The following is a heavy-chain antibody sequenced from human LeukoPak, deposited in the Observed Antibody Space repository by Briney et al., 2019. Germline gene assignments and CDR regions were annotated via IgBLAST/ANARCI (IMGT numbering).Heavy chain of an antibody. D-gene: IGHD1-26*01. CDR3: ARGSGSYSNWFDP. CDR1: GGPISFYY. V-gene: IGHV4-59*01. Sequence: SETLSLTCTVSGGPISFYYWSWIRQPPGKGLEWIGYIYYTGSTNYNPSLKSRVTISVDTSKNQFSLKLSSVTAADTAVYYCARGSGSYSNWFDPWGQGTLVTVPS. CDR2: IYYTGST. J-gene: IGHJ5*02.